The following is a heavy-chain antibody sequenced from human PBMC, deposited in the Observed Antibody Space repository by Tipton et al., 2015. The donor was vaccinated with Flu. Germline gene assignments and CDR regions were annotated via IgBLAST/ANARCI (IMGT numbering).Heavy chain of an antibody. CDR2: IKYDGSEK. J-gene: IGHJ4*02. Sequence: SLRLSCAASGFLFSSYWMAWVRQAPGKGLEWVANIKYDGSEKNYVDSVRGRFTISRDNAKNSLYLQMNSLRAEDTAVYYCARDLHGSQEYWGQGTLVTVSS. CDR3: ARDLHGSQEY. V-gene: IGHV3-7*01. CDR1: GFLFSSYW. D-gene: IGHD5-24*01.